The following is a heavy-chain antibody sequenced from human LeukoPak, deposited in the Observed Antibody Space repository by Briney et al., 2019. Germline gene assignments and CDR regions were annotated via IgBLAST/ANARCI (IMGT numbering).Heavy chain of an antibody. J-gene: IGHJ4*02. D-gene: IGHD3-10*01. CDR3: AREGVRGVIWYYFDY. V-gene: IGHV4-38-2*02. CDR1: GYSISSGYY. Sequence: SETLSLTCTVSGYSISSGYYWGWIRQPPGKGLEWIGSIYHSGSTYYNPSLKSRVTISVYTSKNQFSLKLSSVTAADTAVYYCAREGVRGVIWYYFDYWGQGTLVTVSS. CDR2: IYHSGST.